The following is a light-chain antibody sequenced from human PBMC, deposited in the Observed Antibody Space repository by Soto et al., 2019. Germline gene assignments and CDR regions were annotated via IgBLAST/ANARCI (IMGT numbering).Light chain of an antibody. Sequence: QSVLTQPASVSGSPGQSITISCTGTSSDVGGYNYVSWYQQHPGKAPKLMIYDVSNRPSGVSNRFSGSKSGNTASLTISGLQAEDEADYYCSPYTSSSTQVFGTGTSHRP. CDR3: SPYTSSSTQV. V-gene: IGLV2-14*01. J-gene: IGLJ1*01. CDR1: SSDVGGYNY. CDR2: DVS.